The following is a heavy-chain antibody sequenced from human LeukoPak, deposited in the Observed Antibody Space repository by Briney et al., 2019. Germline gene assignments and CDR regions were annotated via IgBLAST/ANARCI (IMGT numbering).Heavy chain of an antibody. V-gene: IGHV3-30*04. Sequence: GGSLRLSCAASGFTFSSYAMHWVRQAPGKGLEWVAVISYDGSNKYYADSVKGRFTISRDNSKNSLYLQMNSLRTEDTALYYCAKDFCSGGSCYDYYYMDVWGKGTTVTVSS. CDR3: AKDFCSGGSCYDYYYMDV. J-gene: IGHJ6*03. D-gene: IGHD2-15*01. CDR2: ISYDGSNK. CDR1: GFTFSSYA.